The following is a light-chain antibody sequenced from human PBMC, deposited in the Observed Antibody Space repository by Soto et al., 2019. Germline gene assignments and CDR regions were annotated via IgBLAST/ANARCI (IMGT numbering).Light chain of an antibody. CDR1: QSVTSY. CDR2: DAS. CDR3: QQRSIWPPIT. Sequence: EIVLTQSPATLSLSPGERATLFCRASQSVTSYLAWYQQKPGQAPRLLIYDASNRATGIPARFSGSGSGTDFTLTISSLEPEDFAVYYCQQRSIWPPITFDQGTRLEIK. V-gene: IGKV3-11*01. J-gene: IGKJ5*01.